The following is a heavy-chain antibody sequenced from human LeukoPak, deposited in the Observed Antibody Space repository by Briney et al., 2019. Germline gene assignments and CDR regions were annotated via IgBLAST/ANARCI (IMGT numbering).Heavy chain of an antibody. V-gene: IGHV1-69*05. CDR1: GGTFSSYA. CDR3: ARTARSGYGRSDY. CDR2: IIPIFGTA. D-gene: IGHD3-3*01. J-gene: IGHJ4*02. Sequence: SVKVSCKASGGTFSSYAISWVRQAPGQGLEWMGRIIPIFGTANYAQKFQGRVTITTDESTSTAYMELSSLRSEDTAVYYCARTARSGYGRSDYWGQGTLVTVSS.